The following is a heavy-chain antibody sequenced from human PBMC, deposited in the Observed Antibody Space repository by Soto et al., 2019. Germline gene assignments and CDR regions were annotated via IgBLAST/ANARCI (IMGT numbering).Heavy chain of an antibody. J-gene: IGHJ4*02. CDR1: GFTFSSYA. V-gene: IGHV3-30-3*01. CDR3: ARDRVYYYDTPFDY. D-gene: IGHD3-22*01. CDR2: ISYDGSNK. Sequence: QVQLVESGGGVVQPGRSLRLSCAASGFTFSSYAMHWVRQAPGKGLEWVAVISYDGSNKYYADSVKGRFTISRDNSKNTLYLQMNSLRAEDTAVYYCARDRVYYYDTPFDYWGQGTLVTVSS.